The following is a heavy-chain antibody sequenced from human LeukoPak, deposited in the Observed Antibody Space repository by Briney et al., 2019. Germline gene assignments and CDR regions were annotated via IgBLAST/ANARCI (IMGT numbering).Heavy chain of an antibody. CDR3: AAANDYGDYYYYMDV. V-gene: IGHV1-58*02. Sequence: GTSVKVSCKASGFTFTSSAMQWGRQAPGQRLEGVGWIVVGSGNTNYAQKFQERVTITRDMSTSTAYMELSSLRSEDTAVYYCAAANDYGDYYYYMDVWGKGTTVTVSS. D-gene: IGHD4-17*01. CDR1: GFTFTSSA. CDR2: IVVGSGNT. J-gene: IGHJ6*03.